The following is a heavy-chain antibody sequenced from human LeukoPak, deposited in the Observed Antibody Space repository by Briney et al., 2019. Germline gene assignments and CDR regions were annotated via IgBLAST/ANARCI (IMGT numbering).Heavy chain of an antibody. CDR2: IYYSGST. CDR3: ARGGGVRSPYYFDY. V-gene: IGHV4-39*07. D-gene: IGHD3-10*01. Sequence: SETLSLTCTVSGGSLNSNSYYWGWIRQPPGKGLEWIGSIYYSGSTYYNPSLKSRVTISVDTSKNQFSLQLTSVTAADTAVYYCARGGGVRSPYYFDYWGQGTLVTVSS. CDR1: GGSLNSNSYY. J-gene: IGHJ4*02.